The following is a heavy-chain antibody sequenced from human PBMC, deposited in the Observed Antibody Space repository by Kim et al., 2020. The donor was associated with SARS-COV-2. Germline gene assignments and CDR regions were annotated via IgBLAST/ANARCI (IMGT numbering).Heavy chain of an antibody. Sequence: GESLKISCKGSGYSFTSYWISWVRQMPGKGLEWMGRIDPSDSYTNYSPSFQGHVTISADKSISTAYLQWSSLKASDTAMYYCARLRGGYSYIGSSDVWGQGTTVTVS. J-gene: IGHJ6*02. CDR3: ARLRGGYSYIGSSDV. D-gene: IGHD5-18*01. V-gene: IGHV5-10-1*01. CDR1: GYSFTSYW. CDR2: IDPSDSYT.